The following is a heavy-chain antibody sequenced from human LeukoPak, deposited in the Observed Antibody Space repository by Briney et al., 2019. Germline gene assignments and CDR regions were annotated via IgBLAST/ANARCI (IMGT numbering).Heavy chain of an antibody. V-gene: IGHV3-30*19. J-gene: IGHJ6*02. Sequence: PGGSLRLSCAASGFTFSSYGMHWVRQAPGKGLEWVAVISYDGSNKYYADSVKGRFTISRDNSKNTLYLQMNSLRAEDTAVYYCARVFSSGWRYYGMDVWGQGTTVTVSS. CDR3: ARVFSSGWRYYGMDV. CDR1: GFTFSSYG. D-gene: IGHD6-19*01. CDR2: ISYDGSNK.